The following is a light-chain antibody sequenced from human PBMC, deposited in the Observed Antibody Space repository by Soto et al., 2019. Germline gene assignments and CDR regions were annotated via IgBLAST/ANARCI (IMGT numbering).Light chain of an antibody. CDR3: QQRSNRPRPMYT. CDR2: DAS. V-gene: IGKV3-11*01. CDR1: QSVSSY. Sequence: EIVLTQSPATLSLSPGERATLSCRASQSVSSYLAWYQQKPGQAPRLLIYDASNRATGIPARFSGSGSGTDFTLTISSLEPEDFAVYYCQQRSNRPRPMYTFGQGTKLEIK. J-gene: IGKJ2*01.